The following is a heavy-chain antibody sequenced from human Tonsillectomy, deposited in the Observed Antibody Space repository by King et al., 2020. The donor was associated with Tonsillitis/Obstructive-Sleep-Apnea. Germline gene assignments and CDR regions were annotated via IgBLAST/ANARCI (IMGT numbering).Heavy chain of an antibody. D-gene: IGHD2-15*01. CDR1: GFTFSSYA. J-gene: IGHJ4*02. CDR2: ISYDGSNK. Sequence: VQLVESGGGVVQPGRSLRLSCAASGFTFSSYAMHWVRQAPGKGLEWVAVISYDGSNKYYADSVKGRFTTSRDNSKHTLYLQMNSLRAEDTAVYYCARFDCSGGSCYRNTDDWGQGTLVTVSS. CDR3: ARFDCSGGSCYRNTDD. V-gene: IGHV3-30*01.